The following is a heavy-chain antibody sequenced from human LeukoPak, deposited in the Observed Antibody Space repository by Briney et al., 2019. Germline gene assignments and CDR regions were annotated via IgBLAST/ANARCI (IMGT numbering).Heavy chain of an antibody. CDR3: AKEGMTVDTAMVTFDY. Sequence: GGSLRLSCAASGFTFSSSAMSWVRQAPGKGLEWVSAISGSGGGTYYADSVKGRFTISRDNSKNTLYLQMYSLRAEDTAVYYCAKEGMTVDTAMVTFDYWGQGTLVTVSS. V-gene: IGHV3-23*01. CDR1: GFTFSSSA. J-gene: IGHJ4*02. D-gene: IGHD5-18*01. CDR2: ISGSGGGT.